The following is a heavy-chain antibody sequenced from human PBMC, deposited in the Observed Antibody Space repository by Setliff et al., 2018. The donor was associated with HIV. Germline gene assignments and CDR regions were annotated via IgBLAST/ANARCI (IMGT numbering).Heavy chain of an antibody. CDR3: TSAFADYAYWYFDY. Sequence: PGGSLRLSCTVSGFTFGDYTMSWVRQAPGKGLEWVGFIRSKTYGGSTEYAASEKGRFTISRDDSKSIAYLQMNSLKTEDTAVYYCTSAFADYAYWYFDYWGQGTLVTV. CDR2: IRSKTYGGST. CDR1: GFTFGDYT. J-gene: IGHJ4*02. D-gene: IGHD2-8*02. V-gene: IGHV3-49*04.